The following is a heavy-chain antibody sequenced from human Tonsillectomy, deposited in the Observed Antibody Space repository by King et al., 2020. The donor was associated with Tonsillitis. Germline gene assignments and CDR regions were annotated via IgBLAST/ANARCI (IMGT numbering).Heavy chain of an antibody. V-gene: IGHV3-23*04. CDR2: ISGSGVST. CDR1: GFTFSSYA. J-gene: IGHJ4*02. D-gene: IGHD2-8*01. Sequence: VQLVESGGGLVQPGGSLRLSCAASGFTFSSYAMSWVRQAPGKGLEWVSGISGSGVSTYYADSVKGRFTISRDNSKNTLYLQINSLSAEDTAVYYCAKDHGKGYCTNGVCYNFDYWGPGTLVTVSS. CDR3: AKDHGKGYCTNGVCYNFDY.